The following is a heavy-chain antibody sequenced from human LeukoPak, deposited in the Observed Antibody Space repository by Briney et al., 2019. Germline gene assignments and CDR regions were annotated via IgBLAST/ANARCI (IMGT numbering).Heavy chain of an antibody. V-gene: IGHV3-7*05. J-gene: IGHJ4*02. CDR1: GITFSSFW. D-gene: IGHD5-12*01. CDR2: IKQDGSEK. Sequence: GGSLRLSCAASGITFSSFWMSWVRQAPGKGLEWVANIKQDGSEKYYVDSVKGRFTISRDNAKNSLFLQMNSLRAEDTAVYYCARPIVATNLDYWGQGTLVTVSS. CDR3: ARPIVATNLDY.